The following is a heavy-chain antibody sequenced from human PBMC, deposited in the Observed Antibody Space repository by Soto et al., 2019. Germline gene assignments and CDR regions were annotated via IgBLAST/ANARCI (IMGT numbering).Heavy chain of an antibody. CDR2: IYPGDSDT. CDR3: ARRQWLPNYGMDV. D-gene: IGHD3-22*01. CDR1: GYSFTSYW. J-gene: IGHJ6*02. V-gene: IGHV5-51*01. Sequence: GESLKISCKGSGYSFTSYWIGWVRQMPGKGLEWRGIIYPGDSDTRYSPSFQGQVTISADKSISTAYLQWSSLKASDTAMYYCARRQWLPNYGMDVWGQGTTVTVSS.